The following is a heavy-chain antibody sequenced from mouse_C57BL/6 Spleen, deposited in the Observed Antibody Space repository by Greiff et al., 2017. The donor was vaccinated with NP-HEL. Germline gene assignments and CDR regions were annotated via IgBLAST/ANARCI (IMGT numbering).Heavy chain of an antibody. CDR1: GFTFSSYA. Sequence: EVQLVESGEGLVKPGGSLKLSCAASGFTFSSYAMSWVRQTPEKRLEWVAYISSGGDYIYYADTVKGRFTISRDNARNTLYLQMSSLKSEDTAMYYCTRGRGYYSNYYYWYFDVWGTGTTVTVSS. CDR3: TRGRGYYSNYYYWYFDV. J-gene: IGHJ1*03. V-gene: IGHV5-9-1*02. D-gene: IGHD2-5*01. CDR2: ISSGGDYI.